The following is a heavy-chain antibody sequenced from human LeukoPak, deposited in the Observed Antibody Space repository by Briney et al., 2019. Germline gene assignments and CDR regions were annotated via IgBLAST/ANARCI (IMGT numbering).Heavy chain of an antibody. J-gene: IGHJ6*03. CDR1: GGSINSYY. CDR3: ARSRGGLRFLEWLPSNYMDV. Sequence: SETLSLTCTVSGGSINSYYWSWIRQPPGKGLEWIGHIYTSGSTNYNPSLKTPVTISVDTSKNQFSLRLSSVTAADTALYYCARSRGGLRFLEWLPSNYMDVWGKGTTVTVSS. D-gene: IGHD3-3*01. V-gene: IGHV4-4*09. CDR2: IYTSGST.